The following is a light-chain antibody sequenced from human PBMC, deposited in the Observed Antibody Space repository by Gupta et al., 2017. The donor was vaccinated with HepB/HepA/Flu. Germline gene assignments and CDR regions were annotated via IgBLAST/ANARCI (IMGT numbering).Light chain of an antibody. J-gene: IGLJ2*01. V-gene: IGLV2-8*01. CDR2: EVT. Sequence: QSALTQPPSASGSPGQSVTISCTGTSSDVGGFYYVSWYQQHPGKAPKLMIYEVTKRPSGVPDRFSGSKSGNTASLTXSXLQAEDXADYYCSSYAGSNNLVFGGGTKLTVL. CDR1: SSDVGGFYY. CDR3: SSYAGSNNLV.